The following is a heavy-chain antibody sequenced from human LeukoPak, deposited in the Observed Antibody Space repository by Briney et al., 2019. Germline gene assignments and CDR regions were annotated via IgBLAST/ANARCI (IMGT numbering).Heavy chain of an antibody. D-gene: IGHD1-26*01. Sequence: GGSLRLSCTVSGFTFGDYAMSWVRQAPGKGLEWVGFIRSKAYGGTTEYAASVKGRFTISRDDSKSIAYLQIDSLKTEDTAVYYCTRDPRGSYGPDAFDIWGQGTMVTASS. V-gene: IGHV3-49*04. CDR3: TRDPRGSYGPDAFDI. J-gene: IGHJ3*02. CDR2: IRSKAYGGTT. CDR1: GFTFGDYA.